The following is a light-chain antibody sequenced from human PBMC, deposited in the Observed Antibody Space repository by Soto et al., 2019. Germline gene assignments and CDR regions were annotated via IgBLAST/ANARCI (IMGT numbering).Light chain of an antibody. CDR3: QQYNNWPPLT. CDR2: CAS. CDR1: QSVSSS. J-gene: IGKJ4*01. Sequence: EIVLTQSPATMSVSPGETATLSCSASQSVSSSLAWYQQTPVRAPRLLIYCASNRATDIPTRFSGSGSGTEFTLTISGLQSEDFAVYYCQQYNNWPPLTFGGGTKVDIK. V-gene: IGKV3-15*01.